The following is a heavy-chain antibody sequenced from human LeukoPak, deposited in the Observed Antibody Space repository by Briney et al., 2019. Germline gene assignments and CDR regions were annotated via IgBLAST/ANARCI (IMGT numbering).Heavy chain of an antibody. V-gene: IGHV3-23*01. CDR1: GFTFSSYA. Sequence: GGSLRLSCAASGFTFSSYAMSWVRQAPGKGLEWVSAISGSGGSTYYADSVKGRFTISRDNSKNTLYLQMNSLRAEDTAVYYCAKFGRDCSGGSCHTYYYYYGTDVWGQGTTVTVSS. CDR2: ISGSGGST. CDR3: AKFGRDCSGGSCHTYYYYYGTDV. D-gene: IGHD2-15*01. J-gene: IGHJ6*02.